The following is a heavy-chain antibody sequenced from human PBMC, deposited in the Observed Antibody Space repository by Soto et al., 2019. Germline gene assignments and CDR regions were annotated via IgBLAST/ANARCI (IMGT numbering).Heavy chain of an antibody. D-gene: IGHD2-2*01. CDR1: GYTFTSYA. CDR3: ARDTDIVVVPAAPDYYMDV. V-gene: IGHV1-3*01. Sequence: QAQLVQSGAEVKKPGASVKVSCKASGYTFTSYAMHWVRQAPGQRLEWMGWINAGNGNTKYSQKFQGRVTITRDTSASTAYMELSSLRSEDTAVYYCARDTDIVVVPAAPDYYMDVWGKGTTVTVSS. CDR2: INAGNGNT. J-gene: IGHJ6*03.